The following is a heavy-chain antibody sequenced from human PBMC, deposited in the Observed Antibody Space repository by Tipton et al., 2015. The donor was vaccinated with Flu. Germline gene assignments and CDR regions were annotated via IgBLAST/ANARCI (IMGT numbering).Heavy chain of an antibody. D-gene: IGHD6-13*01. CDR2: IYYSGST. Sequence: TLSLTCTVSGGSISSSSYYWGWIRQPPGKGLEWIGSIYYSGSTYYNPSLKSRVTISVDTPKNQFSLKLSSVTAADTAVYYCARQGQPRSWYFDLWGRGTLVTVSS. V-gene: IGHV4-39*01. J-gene: IGHJ2*01. CDR1: GGSISSSSYY. CDR3: ARQGQPRSWYFDL.